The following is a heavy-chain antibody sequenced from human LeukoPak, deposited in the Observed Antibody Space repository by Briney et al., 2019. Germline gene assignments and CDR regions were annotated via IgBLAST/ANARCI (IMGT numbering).Heavy chain of an antibody. V-gene: IGHV3-33*01. Sequence: GRSLRLSCTASGFMFSRLGMQWVRQAPGEGLEWVAMIWHDGSVEEYADSVKGRFTISRDNSQNTLYLQMNSLRDDDTALYYCARDQDSNYADSIPFDIWGQGTMVTVSS. J-gene: IGHJ3*02. CDR3: ARDQDSNYADSIPFDI. CDR2: IWHDGSVE. CDR1: GFMFSRLG. D-gene: IGHD4-11*01.